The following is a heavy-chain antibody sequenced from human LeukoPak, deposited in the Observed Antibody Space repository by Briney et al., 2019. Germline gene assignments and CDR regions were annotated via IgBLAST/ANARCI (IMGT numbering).Heavy chain of an antibody. CDR1: GGSISSYY. V-gene: IGHV4-59*01. J-gene: IGHJ4*02. CDR2: IYYSGST. CDR3: ARTNSRWLQHNADY. D-gene: IGHD5-24*01. Sequence: PLETLSLTCTVSGGSISSYYWSWIRQPPGKGLEWIGYIYYSGSTNYNPSLKSRVTISVDTSKNQFSLKLSSVTAADTAVYYCARTNSRWLQHNADYWGQGTLVTVSS.